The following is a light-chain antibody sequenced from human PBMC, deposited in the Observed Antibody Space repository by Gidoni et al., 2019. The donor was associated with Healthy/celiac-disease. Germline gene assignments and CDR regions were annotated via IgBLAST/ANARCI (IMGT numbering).Light chain of an antibody. CDR2: SNN. CDR1: SSNIGSNYD. V-gene: IGLV1-40*01. CDR3: QSYDTSLGGLV. J-gene: IGLJ3*02. Sequence: HSVLTPPPSVSGAPGQRVTISCAGPSSNIGSNYDVHWYQQLPGAAPKLLIYSNNNRPSGVPDRFSASKSGTSASLAISGLQAEDEATYYCQSYDTSLGGLVFGGGTRLTVV.